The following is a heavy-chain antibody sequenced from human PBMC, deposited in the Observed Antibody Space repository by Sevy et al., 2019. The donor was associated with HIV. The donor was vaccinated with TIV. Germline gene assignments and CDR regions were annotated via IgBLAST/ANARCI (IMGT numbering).Heavy chain of an antibody. D-gene: IGHD4-4*01. CDR2: INHSGST. CDR3: ARGDDYSALDY. CDR1: GGSFSGYY. V-gene: IGHV4-34*01. J-gene: IGHJ4*02. Sequence: SETLSLTRAVYGGSFSGYYWTWIRQPPGKGLEWIGEINHSGSTNYNPSLKSRVTISVDTSKNQFSLKLSSVTAADTAVYYCARGDDYSALDYWGQGTLVTVSS.